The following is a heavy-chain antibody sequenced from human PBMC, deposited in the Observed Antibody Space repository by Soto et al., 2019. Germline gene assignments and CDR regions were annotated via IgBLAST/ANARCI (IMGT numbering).Heavy chain of an antibody. CDR3: ARTNWNYDFWSGYYPDYYYGMDV. CDR2: IFSNDEK. CDR1: GFSLSNARMG. Sequence: QVTLKESGPVLVKPTETLTLTCTVSGFSLSNARMGVSWIRQPPGKALEWLAHIFSNDEKSYSTSLKSRLTIFKDTSKSQVVLNMTNMDPVDTATYYCARTNWNYDFWSGYYPDYYYGMDVWGQGTTVTVSS. D-gene: IGHD3-3*01. J-gene: IGHJ6*02. V-gene: IGHV2-26*01.